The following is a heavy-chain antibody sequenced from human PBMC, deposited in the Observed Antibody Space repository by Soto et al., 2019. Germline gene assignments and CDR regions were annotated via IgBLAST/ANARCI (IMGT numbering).Heavy chain of an antibody. D-gene: IGHD3-22*01. CDR1: GLSLSTSGVG. V-gene: IGHV2-5*02. CDR3: AHTSYYYDSSGYPLFDY. Sequence: QVTLKESGPTLVKPTQTLTLTCTFSGLSLSTSGVGVGWIRQPPGKALEWLALIYWDDDKRYSPSLKSRLTIPKDTSKNQVVLTMTNMDPVDTATYYCAHTSYYYDSSGYPLFDYWGQGTLVTVSS. CDR2: IYWDDDK. J-gene: IGHJ4*02.